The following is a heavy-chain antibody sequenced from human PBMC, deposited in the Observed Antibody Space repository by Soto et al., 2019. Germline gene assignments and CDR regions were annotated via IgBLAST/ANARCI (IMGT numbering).Heavy chain of an antibody. CDR1: GGTFSSYA. CDR3: ARDSGCSGGSCSGDYYYGMDV. Sequence: QVQLVQSGAEVKKPGSSVKVSCKASGGTFSSYAISLVRQAPGQGLEWMGGIIPLFGTANYAQKFQGRVTITADKSTSTAYMELSSLRSEEPAVYYCARDSGCSGGSCSGDYYYGMDVWGQGTTVTVSS. V-gene: IGHV1-69*06. D-gene: IGHD2-15*01. J-gene: IGHJ6*02. CDR2: IIPLFGTA.